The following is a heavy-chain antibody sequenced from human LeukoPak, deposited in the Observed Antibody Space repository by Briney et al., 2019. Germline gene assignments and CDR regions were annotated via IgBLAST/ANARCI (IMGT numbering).Heavy chain of an antibody. J-gene: IGHJ3*02. CDR2: ISSSSSTI. V-gene: IGHV3-48*01. Sequence: GGSLTLSCAASGFTFSSYSMNWIRQAPGKGLEWVSYISSSSSTIYYADSVKGRFTISRDNAKNSLYLQMNSLRAEDTAVYYCARDQQGAAGTVEDAFDIWGQGTMVTVSS. CDR3: ARDQQGAAGTVEDAFDI. D-gene: IGHD6-19*01. CDR1: GFTFSSYS.